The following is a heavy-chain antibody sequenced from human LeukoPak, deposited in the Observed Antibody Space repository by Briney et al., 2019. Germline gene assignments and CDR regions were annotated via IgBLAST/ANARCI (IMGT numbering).Heavy chain of an antibody. V-gene: IGHV4-34*01. D-gene: IGHD6-13*01. Sequence: PSETLSLTCAVYGGSFSGYYWSWISQPPGKGLEWIGEINHSGSTNYNPSLKSRVTISVDTYKHQFSLKLSSVTAADTAVYYFARGEEAAAGTDYWGQGTLVTVSS. CDR3: ARGEEAAAGTDY. CDR2: INHSGST. J-gene: IGHJ4*02. CDR1: GGSFSGYY.